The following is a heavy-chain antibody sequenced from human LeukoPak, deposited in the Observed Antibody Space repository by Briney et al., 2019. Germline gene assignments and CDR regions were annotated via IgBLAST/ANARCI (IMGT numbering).Heavy chain of an antibody. D-gene: IGHD3-22*01. V-gene: IGHV3-9*03. CDR1: GFTFSSYA. CDR3: AKGADYYDSSGYFDI. J-gene: IGHJ3*02. Sequence: GGSLRLSCAASGFTFSSYAMHWVRQAPGKGLEWVSGISWNSGSIGYADSVKGRFTISRDNAKNSLYLQMNSLRAEDMALYYCAKGADYYDSSGYFDIWGQGTMVTVSS. CDR2: ISWNSGSI.